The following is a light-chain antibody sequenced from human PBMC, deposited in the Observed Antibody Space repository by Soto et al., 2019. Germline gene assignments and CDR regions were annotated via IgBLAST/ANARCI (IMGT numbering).Light chain of an antibody. Sequence: IQMTQSPSSLSASVGDRVTITCRASQSISRNLNWYQQKPGKAPELLIYTASNLQSSAPSRFRGSGSGTDFTLTISSLDPEDFAVYYCQQRSNWPPTFGQGTKVDIK. CDR1: QSISRN. J-gene: IGKJ1*01. CDR2: TAS. V-gene: IGKV1-39*01. CDR3: QQRSNWPPT.